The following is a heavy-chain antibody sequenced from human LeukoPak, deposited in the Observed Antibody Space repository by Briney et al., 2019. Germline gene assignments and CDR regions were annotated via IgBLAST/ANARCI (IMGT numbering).Heavy chain of an antibody. CDR2: ISSAGGYI. J-gene: IGHJ4*02. Sequence: AGGSLRLSGAASGFTFSSYTLNWVRQAPGKGLEWVSSISSAGGYIYYADSVKGRFTISRDNAKNSLYLQMNSLRTVDTAVYYCAREIVSSNSFDNWGQGTLVTASS. D-gene: IGHD2-2*01. CDR3: AREIVSSNSFDN. V-gene: IGHV3-21*01. CDR1: GFTFSSYT.